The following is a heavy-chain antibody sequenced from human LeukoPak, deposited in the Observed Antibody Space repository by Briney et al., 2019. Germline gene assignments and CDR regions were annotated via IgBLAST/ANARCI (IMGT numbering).Heavy chain of an antibody. CDR3: VRGQFSTFDV. CDR1: GDSVSINGVA. Sequence: SQTLSLTCAISGDSVSINGVAWNWIRQSPSRGLEWLGRTHYASKWYIDYAVSVKSRIIINPDTSKNQFSLHLNSVTPEDSAVYYCVRGQFSTFDVWGQGTLVTVSS. D-gene: IGHD2-2*01. CDR2: THYASKWYI. J-gene: IGHJ3*01. V-gene: IGHV6-1*01.